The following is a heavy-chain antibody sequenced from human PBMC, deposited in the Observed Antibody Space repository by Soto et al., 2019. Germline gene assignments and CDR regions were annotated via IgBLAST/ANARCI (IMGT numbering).Heavy chain of an antibody. J-gene: IGHJ5*02. D-gene: IGHD3-22*01. V-gene: IGHV3-21*01. CDR3: ARDPTYYDSSGYYPYNWFDP. CDR2: ISSSSGYI. CDR1: GFTFSSYN. Sequence: PVGSLRLSCAASGFTFSSYNMNWVRQAPGKGLEWVSSISSSSGYIFYPDSVKGRFTISRDNAKNSLYLQMNSLRAEDTAVYYCARDPTYYDSSGYYPYNWFDPWGQGTLVTVSS.